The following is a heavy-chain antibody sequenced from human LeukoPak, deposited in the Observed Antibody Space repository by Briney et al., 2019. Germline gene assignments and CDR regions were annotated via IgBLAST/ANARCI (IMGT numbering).Heavy chain of an antibody. V-gene: IGHV3-48*03. CDR3: AREGEEYCSSTSCYRNYMDV. D-gene: IGHD2-2*02. CDR1: GFTFSSYE. J-gene: IGHJ6*03. Sequence: GGSLRLSCAASGFTFSSYEMNWVRQAPGKGLEWVSYISSSGSTIYYADSVKGRFTISRDNAKNSLYLQMTSLRAEDTAVYYCAREGEEYCSSTSCYRNYMDVWGKGTTVTVSS. CDR2: ISSSGSTI.